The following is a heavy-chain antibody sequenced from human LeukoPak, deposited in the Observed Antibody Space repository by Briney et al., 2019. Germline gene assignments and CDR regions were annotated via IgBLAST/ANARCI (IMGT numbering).Heavy chain of an antibody. D-gene: IGHD1-26*01. V-gene: IGHV1-24*01. J-gene: IGHJ5*02. CDR2: FDPEDGET. CDR3: ATVRSGSYPPQYNWFDP. CDR1: GYTLTELS. Sequence: GASVKVSCKVSGYTLTELSMHWVRQAPGKGLDGRGGFDPEDGETIYAQKFQGRGTITEDTSTDTASMELSSLRSEDTAVYYCATVRSGSYPPQYNWFDPWGQGTLVTVSS.